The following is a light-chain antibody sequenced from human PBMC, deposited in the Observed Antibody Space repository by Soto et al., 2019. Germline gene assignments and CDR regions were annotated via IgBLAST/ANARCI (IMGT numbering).Light chain of an antibody. V-gene: IGLV2-11*01. CDR3: CSYAGSYTFV. J-gene: IGLJ1*01. CDR1: SSDVGVYNY. CDR2: DVC. Sequence: QSVLTQPRSVSGSPGQAVTISCTGTSSDVGVYNYVSWYQQYPGKAPKIMIYDVCKRPSGVPDRFSGSKSDNTASLTISGLQAEDEADYYCCSYAGSYTFVFRSGTKVTVL.